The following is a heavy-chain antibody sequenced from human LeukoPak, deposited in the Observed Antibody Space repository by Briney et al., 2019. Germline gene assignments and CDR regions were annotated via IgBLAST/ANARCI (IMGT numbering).Heavy chain of an antibody. CDR1: GFTFSNFG. CDR2: FSAGGINT. CDR3: AKRAAYGTVWYQFDY. V-gene: IGHV3-23*01. D-gene: IGHD6-19*01. J-gene: IGHJ4*02. Sequence: TGGPLRLSCAPSGFTFSNFGMSGFRQAPGKGLEWVSFFSAGGINTYYGDSVKGRFTISRDNSKNTLFLQMDSMRAEDTAVYYCAKRAAYGTVWYQFDYWGQGTLVTVSS.